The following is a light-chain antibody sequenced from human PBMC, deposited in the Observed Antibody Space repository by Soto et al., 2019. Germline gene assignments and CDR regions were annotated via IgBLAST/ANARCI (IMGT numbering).Light chain of an antibody. Sequence: DIVMTQSPDSLAVSLGERATINCKSSQSLLYSSNNKNYLAWYQQKPGQPPKLLFYWASTRESGVPERFNGXXXXXXXXXXXXXLQAEDVAVYYCQQYYSTLALTFGGGTKVEIK. CDR3: QQYYSTLALT. V-gene: IGKV4-1*01. J-gene: IGKJ4*01. CDR1: QSLLYSSNNKNY. CDR2: WAS.